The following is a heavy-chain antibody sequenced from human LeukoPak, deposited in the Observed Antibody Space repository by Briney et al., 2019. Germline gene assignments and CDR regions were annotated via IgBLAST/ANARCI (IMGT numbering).Heavy chain of an antibody. CDR1: GGTFSSYA. D-gene: IGHD2-2*01. CDR2: IIPIFGTA. CDR3: ARGHRSSSTSCYRD. Sequence: SVKVSFKASGGTFSSYAISWVRQAPGQGLEWMGGIIPIFGTANYAQKFQGRVTITADESTSTAYMELSSLRSEDTAVYYCARGHRSSSTSCYRDWGQGTLVTVSS. V-gene: IGHV1-69*13. J-gene: IGHJ4*02.